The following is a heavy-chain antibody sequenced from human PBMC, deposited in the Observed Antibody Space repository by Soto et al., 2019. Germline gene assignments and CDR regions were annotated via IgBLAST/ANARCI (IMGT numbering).Heavy chain of an antibody. CDR1: GDSISSSY. CDR3: ARGVLEWLLRDSYYYYMDV. CDR2: TDDTGST. D-gene: IGHD3-3*01. Sequence: PSETLSLTCTVSGDSISSSYWNWIRQAPGKGLEWIGYTDDTGSTNYNPSLKSRVTISVDMSKNQYSLKLSSVTAADTAVYYCARGVLEWLLRDSYYYYMDVWGKGTTVTV. V-gene: IGHV4-59*01. J-gene: IGHJ6*03.